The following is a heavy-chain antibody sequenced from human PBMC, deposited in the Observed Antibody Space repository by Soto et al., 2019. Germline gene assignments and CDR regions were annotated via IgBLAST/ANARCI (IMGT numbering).Heavy chain of an antibody. CDR2: ISYDGSNK. CDR3: ARDLGRLRAFDC. J-gene: IGHJ4*02. V-gene: IGHV3-30-3*01. Sequence: QVQLVESGGGVVQPGRSLRLSCAASGFTFSSYAMHWVRQAPGKGLEWVAVISYDGSNKYYADSVKGRFTISRDNSKNALYLQMNSLRAEDTAVYYGARDLGRLRAFDCWGQGTLVTVSS. D-gene: IGHD5-12*01. CDR1: GFTFSSYA.